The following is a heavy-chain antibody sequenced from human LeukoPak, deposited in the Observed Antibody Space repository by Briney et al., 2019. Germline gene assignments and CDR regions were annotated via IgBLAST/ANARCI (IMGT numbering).Heavy chain of an antibody. Sequence: SVKVSCKASGGTFSNYAISWVRQAPGQGLEGMGRIIPMFGTTNYAQKFQGRVTITTDESTSTAYMEVSSLRIEDTAVYYCASVTVTTWAPDGHMDVWGKGTTVTVSS. J-gene: IGHJ6*03. CDR3: ASVTVTTWAPDGHMDV. D-gene: IGHD4-11*01. V-gene: IGHV1-69*05. CDR1: GGTFSNYA. CDR2: IIPMFGTT.